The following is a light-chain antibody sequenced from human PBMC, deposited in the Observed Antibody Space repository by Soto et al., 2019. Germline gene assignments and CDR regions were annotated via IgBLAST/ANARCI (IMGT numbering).Light chain of an antibody. V-gene: IGLV2-11*01. CDR1: SSDVGGSDY. Sequence: QSVLPQPRSVSGSPGQSVTISCTGTSSDVGGSDYVSWFQHYPGKGPKLLIYDVTRRPSGVPDRFSGSKSGNTASLTISGLQVEDEADYYCCSHADSATFRVFGTWTKVTV. CDR3: CSHADSATFRV. J-gene: IGLJ1*01. CDR2: DVT.